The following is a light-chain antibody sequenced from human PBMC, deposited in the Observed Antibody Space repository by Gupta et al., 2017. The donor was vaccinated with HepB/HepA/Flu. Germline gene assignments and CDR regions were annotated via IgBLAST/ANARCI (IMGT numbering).Light chain of an antibody. CDR2: GIS. CDR1: QSVSNN. J-gene: IGKJ2*01. Sequence: EIVMTQSPPTLSVSPGETATLSCRASQSVSNNLAWYQKKPGQAPRLLVYGISTRDTGIPARFSGSGYGKDFSLTISSRQQEDYAVYYCQQYKNWPPDTFGQGTKVDIK. V-gene: IGKV3-15*01. CDR3: QQYKNWPPDT.